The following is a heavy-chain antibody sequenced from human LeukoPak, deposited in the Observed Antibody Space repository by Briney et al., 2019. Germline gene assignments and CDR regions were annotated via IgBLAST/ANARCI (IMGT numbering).Heavy chain of an antibody. CDR2: ISGSGSTI. Sequence: GGSLRLSCAASGFTFSSYWMHWVRQAPGKGLEWVSYISGSGSTIYYGDSLKGRFTISRDNANNSLYLQMNSLRVEDTAVYYCATLWDPVAGTTQPLLWGQGTLVTVSS. V-gene: IGHV3-48*04. D-gene: IGHD6-19*01. J-gene: IGHJ4*02. CDR3: ATLWDPVAGTTQPLL. CDR1: GFTFSSYW.